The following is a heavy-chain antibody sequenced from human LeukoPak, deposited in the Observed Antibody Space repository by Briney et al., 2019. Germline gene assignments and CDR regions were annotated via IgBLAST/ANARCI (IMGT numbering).Heavy chain of an antibody. CDR1: GGSISSSSYY. CDR3: ARAVYDYVGGSYRSSWFDP. D-gene: IGHD3-16*02. V-gene: IGHV4-39*07. J-gene: IGHJ5*02. Sequence: SETLSLTCTVSGGSISSSSYYWGWIRQPPGKGLEWIGSIYYSGSTYYNPSLKSRVTKSIDPSKNQFSLKLSSVTPADTAVASCARAVYDYVGGSYRSSWFDPWGQGTLVTVSS. CDR2: IYYSGST.